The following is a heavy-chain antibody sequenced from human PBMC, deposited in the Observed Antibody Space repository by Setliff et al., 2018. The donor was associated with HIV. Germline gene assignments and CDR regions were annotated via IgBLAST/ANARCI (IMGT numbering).Heavy chain of an antibody. J-gene: IGHJ4*02. Sequence: SVKVSCKASGGTFSSYAISWVRQAPGQGLEWMGGVTPILHTTNYAQKFQGRVTITADISTRTVYMELSSLTSEDTAIYYCALLWFGELLPYNFDYWGQGTLVTVSS. CDR1: GGTFSSYA. CDR3: ALLWFGELLPYNFDY. V-gene: IGHV1-69*10. CDR2: VTPILHTT. D-gene: IGHD3-10*01.